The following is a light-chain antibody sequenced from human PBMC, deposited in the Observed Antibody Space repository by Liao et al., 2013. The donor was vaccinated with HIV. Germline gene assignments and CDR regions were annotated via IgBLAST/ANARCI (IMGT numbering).Light chain of an antibody. V-gene: IGLV3-1*01. J-gene: IGLJ3*02. CDR1: KLGDKY. CDR2: QDS. Sequence: SYEVTQAPSVSVSPGQSATITCSGDKLGDKYVSWYQQRPGQSPVLVIFQDSKRPSGMPERFSGSNSGNTATLTISGTQPMDEADFYCQAWDGTTVVFGGGTKLTVL. CDR3: QAWDGTTVV.